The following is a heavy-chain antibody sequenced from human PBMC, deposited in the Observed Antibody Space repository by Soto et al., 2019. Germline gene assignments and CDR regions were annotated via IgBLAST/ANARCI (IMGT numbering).Heavy chain of an antibody. CDR1: GFTLRNYA. Sequence: GGSLRLSCEASGFTLRNYAMTWVRQAPGKGLEWVSLISANDVGTYYAESVKTRFTISTDQSRNTVYLQMDSLRADDTAIYYCAKDKNDYNWDNRPTFDYWGQGTSVTVSS. J-gene: IGHJ4*02. V-gene: IGHV3-23*01. CDR3: AKDKNDYNWDNRPTFDY. CDR2: ISANDVGT. D-gene: IGHD1-20*01.